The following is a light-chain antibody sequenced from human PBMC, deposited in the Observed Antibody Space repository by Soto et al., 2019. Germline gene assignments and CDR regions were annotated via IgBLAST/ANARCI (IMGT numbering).Light chain of an antibody. CDR1: QSVRSSF. CDR2: DAS. J-gene: IGKJ1*01. CDR3: QQYGSSPKT. V-gene: IGKV3-20*01. Sequence: EIVLTQSPGTLSLSPGERATLSCRASQSVRSSFLAWYQQKPGQAPRLLIYDASSRATGIPDRFSGSESGTDFTLTNSRLEPEDFAVYYCQQYGSSPKTFGQGTKVEIK.